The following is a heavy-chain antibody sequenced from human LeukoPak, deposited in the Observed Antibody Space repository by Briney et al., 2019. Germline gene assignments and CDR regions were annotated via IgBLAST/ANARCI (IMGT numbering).Heavy chain of an antibody. J-gene: IGHJ4*02. CDR3: ARGSTYGFSMGY. D-gene: IGHD3-10*01. CDR1: GYTFTSYG. CDR2: ISAYNGNT. Sequence: ASVKVSCKASGYTFTSYGISWVRQAPGQGLEWMGWISAYNGNTNYAQKLQGRVSMTTDTSTSTAYMELRSLRSGDTAVYYCARGSTYGFSMGYWGQGTRVTVSS. V-gene: IGHV1-18*01.